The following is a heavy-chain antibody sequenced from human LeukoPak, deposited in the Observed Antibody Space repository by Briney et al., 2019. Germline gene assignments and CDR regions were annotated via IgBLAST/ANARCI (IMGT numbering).Heavy chain of an antibody. Sequence: SETLSLTCAVYGGSFSGYYWSWIRQPPGKGLEWIGEINHSGSTNYNPSLKSRVTISVDTSKNQFSLKLSSVTAADTAVYYCARGGVSSLDIVVVPAAFDYWGQGTLVTVSS. CDR1: GGSFSGYY. J-gene: IGHJ4*02. CDR2: INHSGST. D-gene: IGHD2-2*03. CDR3: ARGGVSSLDIVVVPAAFDY. V-gene: IGHV4-34*01.